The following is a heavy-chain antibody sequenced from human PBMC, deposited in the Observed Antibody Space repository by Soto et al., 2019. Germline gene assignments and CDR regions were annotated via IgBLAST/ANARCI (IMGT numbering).Heavy chain of an antibody. CDR3: ATYTFDWSTEDYFDY. D-gene: IGHD3-9*01. Sequence: EASVKVSCKASGYTFSSYYIHWVRQAPGQGLEWMGWISAYNGNTNYAQKLQGRVTMTTDTSTSTAYMELRSLRSDDTAVYYCATYTFDWSTEDYFDYWGQGTLVTVSS. J-gene: IGHJ4*02. CDR2: ISAYNGNT. V-gene: IGHV1-18*04. CDR1: GYTFSSYY.